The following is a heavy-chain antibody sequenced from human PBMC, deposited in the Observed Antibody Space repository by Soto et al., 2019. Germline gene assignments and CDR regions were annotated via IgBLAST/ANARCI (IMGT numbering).Heavy chain of an antibody. J-gene: IGHJ3*02. CDR2: IYHSGST. CDR1: GGSISSGGYS. CDR3: GRGDYANAFDI. V-gene: IGHV4-30-2*01. Sequence: LSLFCAVSGGSISSGGYSWNWIRQPPGKGLEWIGNIYHSGSTYYNASLKSRVTISVDRSKNQFSLKLSSVTAADTAVYYCGRGDYANAFDIWGQGTMVTVSS. D-gene: IGHD4-17*01.